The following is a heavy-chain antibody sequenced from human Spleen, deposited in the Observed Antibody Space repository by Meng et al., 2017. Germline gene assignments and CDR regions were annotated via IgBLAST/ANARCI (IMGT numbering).Heavy chain of an antibody. V-gene: IGHV5-51*01. J-gene: IGHJ4*01. CDR3: ARASPPGYYDRSGYVFDY. Sequence: GESLKISCNGSGYMFTRYWIAWVRQMPGKGLEWMAIIYPADSAVRISPSFQGQVTLSVDKSISTAYLQWSSLAASDSAVYYCARASPPGYYDRSGYVFDYWGHGTRVTVSS. D-gene: IGHD3-22*01. CDR2: IYPADSAV. CDR1: GYMFTRYW.